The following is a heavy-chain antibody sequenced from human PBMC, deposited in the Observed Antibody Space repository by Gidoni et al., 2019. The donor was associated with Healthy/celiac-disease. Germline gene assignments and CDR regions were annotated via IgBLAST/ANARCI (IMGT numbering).Heavy chain of an antibody. V-gene: IGHV3-33*01. D-gene: IGHD6-25*01. CDR1: GFTFSSYG. J-gene: IGHJ6*02. CDR2: LWYDGSNK. Sequence: QVQLVEPGGGVVQPGRSLRLSCAASGFTFSSYGMHWVRQAPGKGLEWVAVLWYDGSNKYYADSVKGRFTISRDNSKNTLYLQMNSLRAEDTAVYYCARDGQSATSHGMDVWGQGTTVTVSS. CDR3: ARDGQSATSHGMDV.